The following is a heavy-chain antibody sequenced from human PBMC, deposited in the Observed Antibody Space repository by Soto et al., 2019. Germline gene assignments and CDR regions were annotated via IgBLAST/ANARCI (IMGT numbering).Heavy chain of an antibody. CDR3: AASTTYYYFWTGYYDDYYYYMDV. D-gene: IGHD3-3*01. CDR1: GFSLSTSGVG. J-gene: IGHJ6*03. Sequence: SGPTLVNPTQTLTLTCTFSGFSLSTSGVGVGWIRQPPGKALEWLALIYWDDDKRYSPSLKSRLTITKDTSKNQVVLTMTNMDPVDTATYYCAASTTYYYFWTGYYDDYYYYMDVWGKGTTVTVSS. CDR2: IYWDDDK. V-gene: IGHV2-5*02.